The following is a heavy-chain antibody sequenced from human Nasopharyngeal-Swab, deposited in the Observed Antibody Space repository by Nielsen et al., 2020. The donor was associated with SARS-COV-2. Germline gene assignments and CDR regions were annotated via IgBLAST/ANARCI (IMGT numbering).Heavy chain of an antibody. CDR1: GFAFDDFA. CDR3: AKVSHLDFDALHV. CDR2: INWNSGTK. J-gene: IGHJ3*01. Sequence: SLKISCVASGFAFDDFAMHWVRQAPGKGLEWVAGINWNSGTKVYADSVRGRFSISRDNAKNSLYLQMNGLRPEDTAFYYCAKVSHLDFDALHVWGQGTMVTVSP. D-gene: IGHD3-9*01. V-gene: IGHV3-9*01.